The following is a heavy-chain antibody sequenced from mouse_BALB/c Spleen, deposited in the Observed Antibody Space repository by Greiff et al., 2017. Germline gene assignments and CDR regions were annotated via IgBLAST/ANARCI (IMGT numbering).Heavy chain of an antibody. CDR3: ASGITMGGAMDY. V-gene: IGHV3-2*02. CDR1: GYSITSDYA. Sequence: EVQLQESGPGLVKPSQSLSLTCTVTGYSITSDYAWNWIRQFPGNKLEWMGYISYSGSTSYNPSLKSRISITRDTSKNQFFLQLNSVTTEDTATYYCASGITMGGAMDYWGQGTSVTVSS. D-gene: IGHD2-4*01. CDR2: ISYSGST. J-gene: IGHJ4*01.